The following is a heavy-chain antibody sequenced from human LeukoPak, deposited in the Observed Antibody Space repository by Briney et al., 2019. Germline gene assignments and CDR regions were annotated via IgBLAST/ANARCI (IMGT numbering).Heavy chain of an antibody. CDR1: GGSISSSSYY. J-gene: IGHJ4*02. D-gene: IGHD1-1*01. V-gene: IGHV4-39*01. CDR3: ARLWRAAIDY. CDR2: IYYSGST. Sequence: SETLSLTCTVSGGSISSSSYYWGWIRQPPGKGLEWIGSIYYSGSTYYNPSLKSRVTISADTSKNRFSLKLSSVTAADTAVYYCARLWRAAIDYGGQGTLVTVSS.